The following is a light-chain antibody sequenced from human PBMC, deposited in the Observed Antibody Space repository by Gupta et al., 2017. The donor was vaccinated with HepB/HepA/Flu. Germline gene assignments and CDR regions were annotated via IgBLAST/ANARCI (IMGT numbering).Light chain of an antibody. J-gene: IGKJ4*01. V-gene: IGKV3-15*01. CDR2: VAS. Sequence: EIVLTQSPGTLSLSPGERATLSCRASQNVRRNLAWYQKKPGQPPRLLMYVASTRASTVPARLSGTGSGTDFTLTISSLQSEDFGVYFCQQYNDWPLSFGGGTKVEIK. CDR1: QNVRRN. CDR3: QQYNDWPLS.